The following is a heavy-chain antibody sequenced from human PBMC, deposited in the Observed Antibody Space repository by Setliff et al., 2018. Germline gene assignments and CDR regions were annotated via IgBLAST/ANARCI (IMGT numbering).Heavy chain of an antibody. D-gene: IGHD6-19*01. J-gene: IGHJ6*03. Sequence: PGESLKISCKGSGYSFPSYWIGWVRQMPGKGLEWMGIIYPGDSHTRYSPSFQGQVTISADKSISTAYLQWSSLKASDTAMYYCARLDAHSSGWYSLRNYYYYYYMDVWGKGTTVTVSS. CDR2: IYPGDSHT. CDR3: ARLDAHSSGWYSLRNYYYYYYMDV. CDR1: GYSFPSYW. V-gene: IGHV5-51*01.